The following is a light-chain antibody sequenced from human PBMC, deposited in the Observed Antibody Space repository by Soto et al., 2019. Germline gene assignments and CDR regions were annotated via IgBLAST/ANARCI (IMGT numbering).Light chain of an antibody. CDR2: DAS. CDR3: QQYNSHLWT. CDR1: QSVSSY. Sequence: EIVLTQSPATLSLSPGERATLSCRASQSVSSYLAWYQQKPGQAPRLLIYDASSRATGIPSRFSGSGSGTEFTLTISSLQPDDFATYYCQQYNSHLWTFGQGTKVDIK. J-gene: IGKJ1*01. V-gene: IGKV3-11*01.